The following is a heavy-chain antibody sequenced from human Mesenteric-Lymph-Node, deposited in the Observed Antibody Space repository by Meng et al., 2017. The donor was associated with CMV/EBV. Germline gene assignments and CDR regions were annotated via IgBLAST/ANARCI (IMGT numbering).Heavy chain of an antibody. CDR1: GFIFDDYA. CDR3: VKGDFYDSVPKSQKELDV. D-gene: IGHD5/OR15-5a*01. J-gene: IGHJ3*01. CDR2: VNRNSGVI. V-gene: IGHV3-9*01. Sequence: GGSLRLSCAASGFIFDDYAMFWVRQPPGKGLEWVSGVNRNSGVIGYADPVKGRFTISRDDAKNSLYLQMRNLRPEDTAMYFCVKGDFYDSVPKSQKELDVWGQGTTVTVSS.